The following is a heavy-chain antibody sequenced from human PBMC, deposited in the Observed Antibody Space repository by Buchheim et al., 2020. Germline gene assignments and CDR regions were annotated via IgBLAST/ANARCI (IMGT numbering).Heavy chain of an antibody. CDR3: ARGSGWYIDYYYAMDV. Sequence: QVQLQQWGAGLLKPSETLSLTCVVYGGSFSGYYWSWIRQPPGKGLEWIGEINHSGSTNYNPSLKSRVVISVDTSKNQFSLKVRSVTAADTAVYYCARGSGWYIDYYYAMDVWGQGTT. CDR2: INHSGST. D-gene: IGHD6-19*01. V-gene: IGHV4-34*02. CDR1: GGSFSGYY. J-gene: IGHJ6*02.